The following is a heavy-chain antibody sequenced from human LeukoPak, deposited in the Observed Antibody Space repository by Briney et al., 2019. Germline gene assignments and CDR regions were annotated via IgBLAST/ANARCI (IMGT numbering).Heavy chain of an antibody. Sequence: SETLSLTCSVSGGSISSGNHFWGWIRQPPGKGLEWIGNHYFDGSTNYNPSLKSRVTISVDTSKNQFSLKLTSVTAADTAVYYCARGAQYWGQGILVTVSS. CDR1: GGSISSGNHF. CDR2: HYFDGST. V-gene: IGHV4-39*07. CDR3: ARGAQY. J-gene: IGHJ4*02.